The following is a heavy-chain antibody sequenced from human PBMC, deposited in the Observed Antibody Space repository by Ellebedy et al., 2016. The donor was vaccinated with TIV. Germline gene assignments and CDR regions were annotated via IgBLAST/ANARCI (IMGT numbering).Heavy chain of an antibody. Sequence: GGSLRLXCAASGFTFRNFGIHWVRQAPGKGLEWVTVISSEGYTKFYADSVKGRFTISRDNSRNIVSLQMNSLRPDDTAVYFCAKDRRKTAGLDALDMWGRGTVVTVSS. V-gene: IGHV3-30*18. CDR2: ISSEGYTK. CDR3: AKDRRKTAGLDALDM. CDR1: GFTFRNFG. D-gene: IGHD6-13*01. J-gene: IGHJ3*02.